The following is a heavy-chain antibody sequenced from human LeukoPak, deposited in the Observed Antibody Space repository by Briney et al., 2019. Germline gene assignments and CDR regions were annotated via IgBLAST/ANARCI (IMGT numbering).Heavy chain of an antibody. J-gene: IGHJ3*02. Sequence: PGGSLRLSCAASGFTFRHYGMTWVRQAPGKGLEWVSGISGSGDSTYYAESVKGRFTISRDNAKNTLYLQMNSLRAEDTAVYYCASSWLQGPGAFDIWGQGTMVTVSS. V-gene: IGHV3-23*01. D-gene: IGHD5-24*01. CDR1: GFTFRHYG. CDR2: ISGSGDST. CDR3: ASSWLQGPGAFDI.